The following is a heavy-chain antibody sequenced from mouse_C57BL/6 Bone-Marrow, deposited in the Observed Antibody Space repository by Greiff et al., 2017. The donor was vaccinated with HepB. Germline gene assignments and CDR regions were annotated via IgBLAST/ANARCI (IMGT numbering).Heavy chain of an antibody. CDR3: ARRGYSNYDYFDY. CDR2: ISNGGGST. CDR1: GFTFSDYY. J-gene: IGHJ2*01. D-gene: IGHD2-5*01. V-gene: IGHV5-12*01. Sequence: EVQLVESGGGLVQPGGSLKLSCAASGFTFSDYYMYWVRQTPEKRLEWVAYISNGGGSTYYPDTVKGRFTISRDNAKNTLYLQMSRLKSEDTAMYYCARRGYSNYDYFDYWGQGTTLTVSS.